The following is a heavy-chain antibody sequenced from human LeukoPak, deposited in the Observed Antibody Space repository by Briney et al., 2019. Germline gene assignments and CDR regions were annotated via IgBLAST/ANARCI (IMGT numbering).Heavy chain of an antibody. D-gene: IGHD5-24*01. Sequence: PSETLSLTCAVYGGSFSGYYWSWIRQPPGKGLEWIGEINHSGSTNYNPSLKSRVTISVDTSKNQFSLKLSSVTAADTAVYYCACRDGYNYAWFDPRGQGTLVTVSS. CDR2: INHSGST. V-gene: IGHV4-34*01. CDR3: ACRDGYNYAWFDP. CDR1: GGSFSGYY. J-gene: IGHJ5*02.